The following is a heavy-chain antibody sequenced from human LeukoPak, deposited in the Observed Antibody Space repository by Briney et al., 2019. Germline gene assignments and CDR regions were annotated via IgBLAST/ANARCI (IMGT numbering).Heavy chain of an antibody. Sequence: ASVKVSCKASGYTFTGYYMHWVRQAPGQGLEWMGWINPNSGGTNYAQKFQGRVTMTRDTSISTAYMELSRLRSDDTAVYYCARDRDCSSTSCYSLYYYYYMDVWGKGTTVTVSS. V-gene: IGHV1-2*02. J-gene: IGHJ6*03. CDR2: INPNSGGT. CDR3: ARDRDCSSTSCYSLYYYYYMDV. CDR1: GYTFTGYY. D-gene: IGHD2-2*01.